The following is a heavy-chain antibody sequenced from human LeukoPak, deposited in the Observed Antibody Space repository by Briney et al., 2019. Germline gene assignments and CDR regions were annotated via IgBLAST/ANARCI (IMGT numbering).Heavy chain of an antibody. CDR1: GFTFSNYY. D-gene: IGHD3-10*01. CDR2: ISSRSSNK. CDR3: ARDGVSMVRGVRVLDYYNYYMDV. J-gene: IGHJ6*03. V-gene: IGHV3-11*06. Sequence: GGSLRLSCAASGFTFSNYYMSWIRQAPGKGLVWVSYISSRSSNKEYADSVKGRFTISRDNSKNTVYLQMSSLRAEDTAVYYCARDGVSMVRGVRVLDYYNYYMDVWGKGTTVTISS.